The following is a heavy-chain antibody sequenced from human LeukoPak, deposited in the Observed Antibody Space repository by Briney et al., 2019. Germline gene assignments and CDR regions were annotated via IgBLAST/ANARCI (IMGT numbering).Heavy chain of an antibody. CDR2: IYYSGST. CDR3: AREKITTGTTRGYYDYYGMDV. J-gene: IGHJ6*02. CDR1: GGSISSYY. D-gene: IGHD1-1*01. V-gene: IGHV4-59*01. Sequence: PSETLSLTCTVSGGSISSYYWSWIRQPPGKGLEWIGYIYYSGSTNYNPSLKSRVTISVDTSKNQLSLKLSSVNAVDTAVYYCAREKITTGTTRGYYDYYGMDVWGQGTTVTVSS.